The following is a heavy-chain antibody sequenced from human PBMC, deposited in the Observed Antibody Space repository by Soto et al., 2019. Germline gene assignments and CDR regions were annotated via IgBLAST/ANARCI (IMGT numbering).Heavy chain of an antibody. Sequence: GGSLRLSCAASGFTFSSYDMHWVRQATGKGLEWVSAIGTAGDTYYPGSVKGRFTISRENAKNSLYLQMNSLRAEDTAVYYCARGPRGGFGVVITQGNFDYWGQGTLVTVSS. D-gene: IGHD3-3*01. CDR1: GFTFSSYD. V-gene: IGHV3-13*01. J-gene: IGHJ4*02. CDR3: ARGPRGGFGVVITQGNFDY. CDR2: IGTAGDT.